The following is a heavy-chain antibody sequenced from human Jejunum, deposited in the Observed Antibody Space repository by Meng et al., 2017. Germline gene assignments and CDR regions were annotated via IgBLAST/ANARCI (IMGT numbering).Heavy chain of an antibody. CDR1: GGSFSGYY. Sequence: SETLSLTCAVYGGSFSGYYWTWIRQPPGKGLEWIGEINHSGNTNYDLSLKSRVTISVDTSKNQFSLKLSSVTAADTAVYYCARGSKYYYGLGSQYTYYFDYWAQGTRVT. V-gene: IGHV4-34*01. J-gene: IGHJ4*02. CDR2: INHSGNT. CDR3: ARGSKYYYGLGSQYTYYFDY. D-gene: IGHD3-10*01.